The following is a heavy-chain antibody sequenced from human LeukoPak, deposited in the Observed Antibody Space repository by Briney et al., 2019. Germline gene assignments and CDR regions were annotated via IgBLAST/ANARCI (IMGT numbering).Heavy chain of an antibody. CDR1: GASISSYY. Sequence: SETLSLTCTVSGASISSYYWSWIRQPPGKGLEWIGYIYYSGSTNYNPSLKIRLTMSVDTSKNQFSLKLSSVTAADTAVYYCAGSPIRGNIYGGLHYCGQGTLVTVSS. J-gene: IGHJ4*02. CDR3: AGSPIRGNIYGGLHY. D-gene: IGHD5-18*01. CDR2: IYYSGST. V-gene: IGHV4-59*01.